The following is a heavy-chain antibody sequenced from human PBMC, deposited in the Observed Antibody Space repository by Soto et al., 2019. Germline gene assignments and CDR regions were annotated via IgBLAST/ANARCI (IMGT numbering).Heavy chain of an antibody. CDR3: ARVAWGSFNS. J-gene: IGHJ4*02. CDR2: ILYTGST. Sequence: SETLSLTWSVSAASIGGYYCAWIRQPPGKGLEWIGNILYTGSTDYNRSLKSRVSMSLDTSKNHFSLKITSVTTADTAVYYCARVAWGSFNSWGQGILVTVSS. V-gene: IGHV4-59*01. D-gene: IGHD7-27*01. CDR1: AASIGGYY.